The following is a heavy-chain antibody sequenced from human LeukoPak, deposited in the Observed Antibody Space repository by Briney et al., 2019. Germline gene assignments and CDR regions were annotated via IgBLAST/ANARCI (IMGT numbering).Heavy chain of an antibody. V-gene: IGHV4-30-2*01. CDR3: ARARDTANFDY. Sequence: TLSLTCTVSGGSISSGGYYWSWIRQPPGKGLEWIGYIYHSGSTYYNPSLKSRVTISVDRSKNQFSLKLSSVTAADTAVYYCARARDTANFDYWGQGTLVTVSS. D-gene: IGHD5-18*01. J-gene: IGHJ4*02. CDR1: GGSISSGGYY. CDR2: IYHSGST.